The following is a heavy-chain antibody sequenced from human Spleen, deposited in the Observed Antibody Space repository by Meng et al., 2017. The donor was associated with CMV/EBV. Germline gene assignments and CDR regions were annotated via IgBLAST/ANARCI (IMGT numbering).Heavy chain of an antibody. Sequence: VQLNDSGPGHVKPSGPLAPPCGVSRVFISSNIRWTWVRQPPGKGLEWIGEINHSGSTNYNPSLKNRITISVDTSKNQFSLKLSSVTAADTAVYYCARSDGRIAPGHYWGQGTLVTVSS. CDR2: INHSGST. V-gene: IGHV4-4*02. D-gene: IGHD5-18*01. CDR3: ARSDGRIAPGHY. J-gene: IGHJ4*02. CDR1: RVFISSNIR.